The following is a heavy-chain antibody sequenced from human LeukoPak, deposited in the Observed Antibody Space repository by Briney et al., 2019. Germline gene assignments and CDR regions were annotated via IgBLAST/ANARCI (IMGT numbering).Heavy chain of an antibody. CDR3: ARLVSGVGYFDY. CDR1: GGSISGYY. V-gene: IGHV4-59*08. CDR2: IYYSGST. J-gene: IGHJ4*02. Sequence: SETLSLTCTASGGSISGYYWSWIRQPPGKGLEWIGYIYYSGSTNYNPSLKSRVTISVDTSKNQFSLRLSSVTAADTAVYYCARLVSGVGYFDYWGQGTLVTVSS. D-gene: IGHD6-19*01.